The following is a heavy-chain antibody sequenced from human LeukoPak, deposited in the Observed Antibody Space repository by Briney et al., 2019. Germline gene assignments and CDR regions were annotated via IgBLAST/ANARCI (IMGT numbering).Heavy chain of an antibody. V-gene: IGHV3-7*03. D-gene: IGHD5-12*01. CDR1: GFTFRSYW. CDR2: IKEDGSEK. J-gene: IGHJ6*02. Sequence: AGGSLRLSCAASGFTFRSYWMTWVRQAPGKGLEWVGKIKEDGSEKYYVDYGKGRYTNYTDNAKNSIYLQMNSLRTEDTLLYYCAKDMGPHGWPHSGYDFYYYYYGMDVWGQGTTVTVSS. CDR3: AKDMGPHGWPHSGYDFYYYYYGMDV.